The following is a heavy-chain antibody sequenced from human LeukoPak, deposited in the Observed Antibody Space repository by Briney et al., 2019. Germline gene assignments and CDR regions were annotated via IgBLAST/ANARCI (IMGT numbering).Heavy chain of an antibody. J-gene: IGHJ4*02. CDR2: VSGSGVST. CDR3: ARDLTVTADY. D-gene: IGHD2-21*02. V-gene: IGHV3-23*01. Sequence: PGGSLRLSCAASGFTFSSYAMSWVRQAAGKGLEWVSAVSGSGVSTYYADSVKGRFTISRDNSKNTLYLQMNSLRAEDTAVYYCARDLTVTADYWGQGTLVTVSS. CDR1: GFTFSSYA.